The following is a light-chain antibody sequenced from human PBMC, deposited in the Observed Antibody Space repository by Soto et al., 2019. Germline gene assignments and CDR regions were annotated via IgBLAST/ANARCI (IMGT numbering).Light chain of an antibody. CDR3: SSYASVNTIL. J-gene: IGLJ2*01. CDR2: EDT. CDR1: SSDVGGYNR. V-gene: IGLV2-23*01. Sequence: QSALTQPASVSGSPGQSITFSCTGTSSDVGGYNRVSWYQQVPGRAPKLMIYEDTKRPSGLSNRFSGSKSGNTASLTISGVQTGDEAVYYCSSYASVNTILFGGGTKLTVL.